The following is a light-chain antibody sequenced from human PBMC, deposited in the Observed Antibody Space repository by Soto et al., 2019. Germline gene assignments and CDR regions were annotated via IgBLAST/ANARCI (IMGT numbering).Light chain of an antibody. CDR3: QQYNSYSLT. J-gene: IGKJ1*01. Sequence: IQMTPSSTTLFASVGGRLTTPCRARQSISSYLAWYQQQPAKVPRLLIYKASSLESGVTSRFSGSGSGTEFTLTISSLQPDDFATYYCQQYNSYSLTFVQGAKVEIK. V-gene: IGKV1-5*03. CDR1: QSISSY. CDR2: KAS.